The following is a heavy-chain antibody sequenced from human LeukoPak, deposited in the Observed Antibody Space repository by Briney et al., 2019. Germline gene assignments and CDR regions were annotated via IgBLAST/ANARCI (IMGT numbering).Heavy chain of an antibody. CDR2: IGGSGSKT. CDR1: GFTFSNYA. Sequence: PGGSLRLSCAASGFTFSNYALSWVRQAPGKGLEWVSTIGGSGSKTFYADSVKGRFIISRDNSKNTVYLQMNTLGAEDTAVYYCTKDPGFYGSGWDGNYWGQGTQVIVSS. CDR3: TKDPGFYGSGWDGNY. V-gene: IGHV3-23*01. J-gene: IGHJ4*02. D-gene: IGHD6-19*01.